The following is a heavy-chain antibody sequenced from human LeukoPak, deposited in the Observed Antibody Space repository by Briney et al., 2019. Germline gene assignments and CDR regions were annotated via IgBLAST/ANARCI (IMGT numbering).Heavy chain of an antibody. Sequence: GGSLRLSCAASGFTFSSYSMNWVRQAPGRGLEWVAVIWYDGSSKYYADSVKGRFTITRDNSKNTLYLQMNSLRAEDTAVYYCARDAYCYGGSCSYYFDYWGQGALVTVSS. J-gene: IGHJ4*02. V-gene: IGHV3-33*08. D-gene: IGHD2-15*01. CDR1: GFTFSSYS. CDR2: IWYDGSSK. CDR3: ARDAYCYGGSCSYYFDY.